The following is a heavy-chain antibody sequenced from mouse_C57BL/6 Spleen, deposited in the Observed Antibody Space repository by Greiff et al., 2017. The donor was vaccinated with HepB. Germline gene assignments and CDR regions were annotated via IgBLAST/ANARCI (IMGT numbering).Heavy chain of an antibody. Sequence: QVQLQQSGAELVRPGASVTLSCKASGYTFTDYEMHWVKQTPVHGLEWIGAIDPETGGTAYNQKFKGKAILTADKSSSTAYMELRSLTSEDSAVYYCTRLYSNYVDYWGQGTTLTVSS. CDR3: TRLYSNYVDY. CDR1: GYTFTDYE. D-gene: IGHD2-5*01. J-gene: IGHJ2*01. CDR2: IDPETGGT. V-gene: IGHV1-15*01.